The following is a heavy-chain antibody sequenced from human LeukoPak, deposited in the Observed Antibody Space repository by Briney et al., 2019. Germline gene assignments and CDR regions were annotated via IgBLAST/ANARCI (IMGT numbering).Heavy chain of an antibody. CDR2: ISGSGGTT. V-gene: IGHV3-23*01. CDR1: GFTFSSYS. Sequence: GGSLRLSCAASGFTFSSYSMSWVRQPPGKGLEWVSAISGSGGTTYYSDSVKGRSTISRDTSNNTLYLQMNGLRADETAEYSGAKDDTQMARYFDYWGQGTLVTVSS. D-gene: IGHD5-24*01. CDR3: AKDDTQMARYFDY. J-gene: IGHJ4*02.